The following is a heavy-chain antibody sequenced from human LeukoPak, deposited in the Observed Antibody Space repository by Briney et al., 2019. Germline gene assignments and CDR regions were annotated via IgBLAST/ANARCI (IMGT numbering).Heavy chain of an antibody. Sequence: GGSLRLSCAASGFTFSSHWMHWVRQAPGKGLVWVSRINGDGSNTTYADSVKGRFTISRDNSKNTLYLQMNSLRAEDTAVYYCAKVGRASVYYYGIDVWGQGTTVTVSS. V-gene: IGHV3-74*03. CDR3: AKVGRASVYYYGIDV. J-gene: IGHJ6*02. CDR1: GFTFSSHW. CDR2: INGDGSNT. D-gene: IGHD5/OR15-5a*01.